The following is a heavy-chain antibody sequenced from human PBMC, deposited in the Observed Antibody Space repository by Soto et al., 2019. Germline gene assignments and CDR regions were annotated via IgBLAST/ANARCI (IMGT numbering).Heavy chain of an antibody. CDR3: ARVSGSYYYGMDV. CDR1: GGSISSSNW. J-gene: IGHJ6*02. V-gene: IGHV4-4*02. D-gene: IGHD1-26*01. CDR2: IYHSGST. Sequence: QVQLQESGPGLVKPSGTLSLTCAVSGGSISSSNWWSWVRQPPGKGLEWIGEIYHSGSTNYNPSLKSPVTISADKSKNQFSLKLSSVTAAATAVYYCARVSGSYYYGMDVWGQGTTVTVSS.